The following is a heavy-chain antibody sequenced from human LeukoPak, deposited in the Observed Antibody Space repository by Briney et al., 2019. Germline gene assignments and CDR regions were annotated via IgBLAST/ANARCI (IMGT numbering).Heavy chain of an antibody. Sequence: GASVTVSCKASGYTFTSYYMHWVRQAPGQGLEWMGIINPSGGSTSYAQKFQGRVTMTRDMSTSTVYMELSSLRSEDTAVYYCARGSVIQLRDYWGQGTLVTVSS. J-gene: IGHJ4*02. CDR1: GYTFTSYY. D-gene: IGHD5-18*01. V-gene: IGHV1-46*01. CDR3: ARGSVIQLRDY. CDR2: INPSGGST.